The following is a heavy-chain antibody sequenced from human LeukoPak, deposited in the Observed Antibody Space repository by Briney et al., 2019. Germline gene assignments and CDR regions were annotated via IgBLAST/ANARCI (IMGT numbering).Heavy chain of an antibody. CDR3: ARILTDSGYSENWFDP. CDR1: GGSFSGYY. D-gene: IGHD3-22*01. J-gene: IGHJ5*02. Sequence: KPSETLSLTCAVYGGSFSGYYWSWIRQPPGKGLEWIGCMYYSGSTNYNPSLKSRVTISVDTSKNQFSLKVNSVTAADTAVYYCARILTDSGYSENWFDPWGQGILVTVSS. V-gene: IGHV4-59*01. CDR2: MYYSGST.